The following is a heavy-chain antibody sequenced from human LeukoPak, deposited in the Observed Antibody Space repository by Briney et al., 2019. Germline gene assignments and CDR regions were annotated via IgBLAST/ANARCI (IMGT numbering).Heavy chain of an antibody. CDR2: IWYDGSNK. CDR1: GFTFSSYG. Sequence: GGSLRLSCAASGFTFSSYGMHWVRQAPGKGLEWVALIWYDGSNKYYADSVKGRFTISRDNSKNTLYLQMNSLRAEDTAVYYCARDPAGGAYDLWGHGTMVTVSS. J-gene: IGHJ3*01. V-gene: IGHV3-33*01. CDR3: ARDPAGGAYDL.